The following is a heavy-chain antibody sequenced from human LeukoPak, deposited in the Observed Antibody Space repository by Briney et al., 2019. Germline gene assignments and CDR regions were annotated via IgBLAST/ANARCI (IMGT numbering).Heavy chain of an antibody. CDR3: ARDLMMDYYDSSGYAFDI. Sequence: SETLSLTCTGSGGSLSSYYWSWIRQPPGKGLEGIGYIYYSGSTNYNPSLKSRVTISVDTSKNQFSLKLSSVTAADTAVYYCARDLMMDYYDSSGYAFDIWGQGTMVTVSS. J-gene: IGHJ3*02. CDR1: GGSLSSYY. V-gene: IGHV4-59*01. D-gene: IGHD3-22*01. CDR2: IYYSGST.